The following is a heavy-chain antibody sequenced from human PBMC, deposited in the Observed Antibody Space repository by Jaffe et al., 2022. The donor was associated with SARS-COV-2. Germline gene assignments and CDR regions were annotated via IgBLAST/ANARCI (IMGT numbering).Heavy chain of an antibody. CDR3: ARDLNEYYDFWSGYYKGYYYYGMDV. Sequence: EVQLVESGGGLVQPGGSLRLSCAASGFTFSSYEMNWVRQAPGKGLEWVSYISSSGSTIYYADSVKGRFTISRDNAKNSLYLQMNSLRAEDTAVYYCARDLNEYYDFWSGYYKGYYYYGMDVWGQGTTVTVSS. J-gene: IGHJ6*02. CDR1: GFTFSSYE. D-gene: IGHD3-3*01. V-gene: IGHV3-48*03. CDR2: ISSSGSTI.